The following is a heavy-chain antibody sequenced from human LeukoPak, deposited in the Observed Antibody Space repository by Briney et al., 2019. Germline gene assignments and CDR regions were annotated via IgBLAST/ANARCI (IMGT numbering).Heavy chain of an antibody. D-gene: IGHD7-27*01. CDR2: IYSGGST. V-gene: IGHV3-66*01. CDR3: ARDSGDRVFDY. Sequence: GGSLRLSCAASGFTVSSNYMSWVRQAPGKGLEWVSVIYSGGSTYYADSVKGRFTISRDNSKNTLYLPMNSLRAEDTAVYYCARDSGDRVFDYWGQGTLVTVSS. CDR1: GFTVSSNY. J-gene: IGHJ4*02.